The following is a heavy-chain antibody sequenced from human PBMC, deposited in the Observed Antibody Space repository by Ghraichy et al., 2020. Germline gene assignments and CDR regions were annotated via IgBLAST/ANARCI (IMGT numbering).Heavy chain of an antibody. V-gene: IGHV3-74*01. J-gene: IGHJ3*02. CDR3: TRALADDAFDI. CDR2: INSRGSST. Sequence: GGSLRLSCAASGFTFSAYWMHWVRQAPGKGLVWVSRINSRGSSTNYADSVKGRFTTSRDNAKNTLYLQMNSLRAEDTAVYYCTRALADDAFDIWGQGTMVTVSS. D-gene: IGHD6-13*01. CDR1: GFTFSAYW.